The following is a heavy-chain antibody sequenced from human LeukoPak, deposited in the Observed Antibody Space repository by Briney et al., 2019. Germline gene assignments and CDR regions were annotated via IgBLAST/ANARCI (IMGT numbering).Heavy chain of an antibody. V-gene: IGHV3-48*02. CDR1: GFTFSSYS. CDR2: ISSSSNTI. CDR3: ARDILTKQALSGYDN. D-gene: IGHD5-12*01. Sequence: GGSLRLSCAASGFTFSSYSMNWVRQAPGKGLEWVSYISSSSNTIYYADSVKGRFTISRDNAKNSLYLQMNSLRDEDAAVYYCARDILTKQALSGYDNWGQGTLVTVFS. J-gene: IGHJ4*02.